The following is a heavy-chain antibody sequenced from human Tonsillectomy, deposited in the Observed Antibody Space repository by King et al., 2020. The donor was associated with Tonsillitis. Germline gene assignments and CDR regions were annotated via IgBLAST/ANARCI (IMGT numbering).Heavy chain of an antibody. CDR2: IYSGGST. CDR3: VRDPSMVRGVINAFDI. Sequence: VQLVESGGGLVQPGGSLRLSCAASGFTVSSSYMNWVRQAPGKGLEWVSVIYSGGSTYYADSVKGGFTISRDNSKNTLYLQMNSLRAEDTAVYYCVRDPSMVRGVINAFDIWGQGTMVTVSS. V-gene: IGHV3-66*01. J-gene: IGHJ3*02. CDR1: GFTVSSSY. D-gene: IGHD3-10*01.